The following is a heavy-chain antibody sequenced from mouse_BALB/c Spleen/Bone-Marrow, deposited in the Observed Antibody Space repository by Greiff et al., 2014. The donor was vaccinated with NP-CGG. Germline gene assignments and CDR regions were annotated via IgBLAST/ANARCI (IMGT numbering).Heavy chain of an antibody. D-gene: IGHD6-1*01. CDR2: INPSSGYT. V-gene: IGHV1-4*01. CDR1: GYTFTSYT. J-gene: IGHJ3*01. Sequence: VNVVESGAELARPGASVKMSCKASGYTFTSYTMHWVKQRPGQGLEWIGYINPSSGYTNYNQKFKDKATLTADKSSSTAYMQLSSPTSEDSAVYYCARGQAYWGQGTLVTVSA. CDR3: ARGQAY.